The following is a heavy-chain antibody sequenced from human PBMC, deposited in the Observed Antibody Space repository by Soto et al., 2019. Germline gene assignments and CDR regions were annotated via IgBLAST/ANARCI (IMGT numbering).Heavy chain of an antibody. V-gene: IGHV1-18*01. CDR1: GYTFTSYG. D-gene: IGHD2-15*01. Sequence: ASVKVSCKASGYTFTSYGISWVRQAPGQGLEWMGWISAYNGNTNYAQKLQGRVTMTTDTSTSTAYMELRSLRSDDTAVYYCARGGGDCSGGSCYLDLGAFDIWGQGTMVTVS. CDR2: ISAYNGNT. CDR3: ARGGGDCSGGSCYLDLGAFDI. J-gene: IGHJ3*02.